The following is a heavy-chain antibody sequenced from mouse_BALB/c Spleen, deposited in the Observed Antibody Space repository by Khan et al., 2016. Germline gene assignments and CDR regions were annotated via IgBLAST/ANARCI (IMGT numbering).Heavy chain of an antibody. CDR3: ARFYYGSSYWYFDV. V-gene: IGHV3-2*02. CDR2: ISYSGST. D-gene: IGHD1-1*01. CDR1: GYSITSDYA. Sequence: VQLKESGPGLVKPSQSLSLTCTVTGYSITSDYAWNWIRQFPGNKLEWMGYISYSGSTSYNPSLKRRISITRDTSKHQFFLQLNSVTTEDTATYYCARFYYGSSYWYFDVWGAGTTVTVSS. J-gene: IGHJ1*01.